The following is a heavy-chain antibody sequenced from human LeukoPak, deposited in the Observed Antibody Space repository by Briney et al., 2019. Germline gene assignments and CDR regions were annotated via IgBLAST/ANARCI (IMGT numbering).Heavy chain of an antibody. CDR3: AKDYAMIEVVTLFDN. CDR1: GFTFSSYG. CDR2: IRYDGGQT. Sequence: GGSLRLSCVTSGFTFSSYGMYWLRQPPGKGLQWVAFIRYDGGQTYHADSMKGRFTIARDNSKNTLYLQMNSLRAEDTAVYYCAKDYAMIEVVTLFDNWGQGTLVTVSS. J-gene: IGHJ4*02. V-gene: IGHV3-30*02. D-gene: IGHD3-22*01.